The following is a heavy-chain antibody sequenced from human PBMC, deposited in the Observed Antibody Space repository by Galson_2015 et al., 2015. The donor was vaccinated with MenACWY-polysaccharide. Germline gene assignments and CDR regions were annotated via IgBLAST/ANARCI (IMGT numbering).Heavy chain of an antibody. CDR1: GFSFYNYA. D-gene: IGHD6-25*01. CDR2: IAHDDSNK. V-gene: IGHV3-30-3*01. J-gene: IGHJ4*02. CDR3: ARDTIVAAPDCSDS. Sequence: SLRLSCAASGFSFYNYAMHWVRQAPGKGLEWVAVIAHDDSNKFYADSVQGLFTISRDNSKNTLFLQMNSLRAEDTAVYYCARDTIVAAPDCSDSCGQGTLVPVSS.